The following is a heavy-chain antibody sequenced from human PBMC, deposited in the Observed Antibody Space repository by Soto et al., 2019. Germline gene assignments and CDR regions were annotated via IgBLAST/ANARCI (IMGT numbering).Heavy chain of an antibody. J-gene: IGHJ4*02. CDR3: AHSGSYYSPQEFDY. Sequence: SETLSLTCTVSGGSISSSSYYWGWIRQPPGKGLEWIGSIYYSGSTYYNPSLKSRVTISVDTSKNQFSLKLSSVTAADTAVYYCAHSGSYYSPQEFDYWGQGTLVTVSS. CDR1: GGSISSSSYY. D-gene: IGHD1-26*01. V-gene: IGHV4-39*01. CDR2: IYYSGST.